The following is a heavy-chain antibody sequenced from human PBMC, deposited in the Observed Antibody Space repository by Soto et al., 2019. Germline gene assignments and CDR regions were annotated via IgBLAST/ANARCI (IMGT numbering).Heavy chain of an antibody. V-gene: IGHV3-33*01. D-gene: IGHD4-4*01. CDR3: AREPYSNYVMDV. CDR1: GFIFSSYG. J-gene: IGHJ6*02. CDR2: IWYDGSNK. Sequence: QVQLVESGGGVVPPGGSLRLSCVASGFIFSSYGMYWVRQAPGKGLEWVGVIWYDGSNKYYGDSVKGRFTISRDNSKNHLYRPMSRLRAEDTAVYCCAREPYSNYVMDVWGQGTTVTVSS.